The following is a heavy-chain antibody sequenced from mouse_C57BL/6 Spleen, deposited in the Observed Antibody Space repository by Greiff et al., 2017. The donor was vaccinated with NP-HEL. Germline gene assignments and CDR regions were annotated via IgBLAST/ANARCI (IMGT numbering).Heavy chain of an antibody. CDR3: ARGNYYGSSYLYYFDY. J-gene: IGHJ2*01. Sequence: QVQLQQPGAELVKPGASVKMSCKASGYTFTSYWITWVKQRPGQGLEWIGDIYPGSGSTNYNEKFKSKATLTVDTSSSTAYMQLSSLTSEDSAVYDCARGNYYGSSYLYYFDYWGQGTTLTVSS. CDR2: IYPGSGST. CDR1: GYTFTSYW. D-gene: IGHD1-1*01. V-gene: IGHV1-55*01.